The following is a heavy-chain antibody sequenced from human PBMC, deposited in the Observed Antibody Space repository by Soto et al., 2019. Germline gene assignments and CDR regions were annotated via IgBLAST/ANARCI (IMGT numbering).Heavy chain of an antibody. CDR3: ARDWKGAEGFDP. Sequence: QVQLVQSGAEVKKPGASVKVSCKASGYTCSTYGFSWVRQAPGQGLEWMGWIGADNGDTNYAQNFQGRVTMTTDTSTTTSYMELRSLTSDDTAVYFCARDWKGAEGFDPWGQGTLVTASS. D-gene: IGHD1-1*01. J-gene: IGHJ5*02. CDR2: IGADNGDT. V-gene: IGHV1-18*01. CDR1: GYTCSTYG.